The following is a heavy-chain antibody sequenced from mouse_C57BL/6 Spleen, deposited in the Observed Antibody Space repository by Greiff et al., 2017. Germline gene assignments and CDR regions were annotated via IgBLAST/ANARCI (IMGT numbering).Heavy chain of an antibody. D-gene: IGHD2-1*01. CDR2: IYPRSGNT. CDR3: ARSYYGNYLDY. CDR1: GYTFTSYG. Sequence: QVQLQQSGAELARPGASVKLSCKASGYTFTSYGISWVKQRTGQGLEWIGEIYPRSGNTYYNEKFKGKVTLTADKSASKAYMELRSLTSDDSAVYFCARSYYGNYLDYWGQGTTLTVSS. J-gene: IGHJ2*01. V-gene: IGHV1-81*01.